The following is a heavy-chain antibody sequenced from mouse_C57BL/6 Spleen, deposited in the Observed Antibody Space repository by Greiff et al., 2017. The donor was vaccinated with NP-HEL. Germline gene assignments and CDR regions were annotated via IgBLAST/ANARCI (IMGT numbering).Heavy chain of an antibody. CDR1: GYTFTDYN. Sequence: EVQLQQSGPELVKPGASVKMSCKASGYTFTDYNMHWVKQSHGKSLEWIGYINPNNGGTSYNQKFKGKATLTVNKSSSTAYMELRSLTSEDSAVYYCARPYFSNYYFDYWGQGTTLTVSS. CDR2: INPNNGGT. CDR3: ARPYFSNYYFDY. D-gene: IGHD2-5*01. J-gene: IGHJ2*01. V-gene: IGHV1-22*01.